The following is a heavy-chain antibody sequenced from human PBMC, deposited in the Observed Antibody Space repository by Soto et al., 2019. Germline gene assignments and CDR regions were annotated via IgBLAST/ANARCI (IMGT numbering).Heavy chain of an antibody. D-gene: IGHD3-10*01. Sequence: GGSLRLSCAASGFTISGNYMTWVRQAPGKGLEWVSVIYSGGSTYYADSVKGRFTISRDNPKNTIYLQMSSLRAEDTAVYYCARGFSTYFYFDLWGQGTLVTVSS. CDR1: GFTISGNY. CDR3: ARGFSTYFYFDL. CDR2: IYSGGST. V-gene: IGHV3-66*01. J-gene: IGHJ4*02.